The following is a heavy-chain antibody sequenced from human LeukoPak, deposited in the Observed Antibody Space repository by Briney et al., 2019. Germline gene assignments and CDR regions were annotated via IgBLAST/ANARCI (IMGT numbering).Heavy chain of an antibody. D-gene: IGHD6-6*01. CDR2: ISAYNGNT. CDR3: ARDRKQLGY. CDR1: GYTFTTLD. Sequence: ASVKVSCKASGYTFTTLDINWVRQAPGQGLEWMGWISAYNGNTNYAQKLQGRVTMTTDTSTSTAYMELRSLRSDDTAVYYCARDRKQLGYWGQGTLVTVSS. V-gene: IGHV1-18*01. J-gene: IGHJ4*02.